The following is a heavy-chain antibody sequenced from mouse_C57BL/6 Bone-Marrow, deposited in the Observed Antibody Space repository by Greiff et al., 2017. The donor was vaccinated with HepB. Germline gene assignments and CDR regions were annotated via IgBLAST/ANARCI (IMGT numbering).Heavy chain of an antibody. Sequence: EVQLVESGGGLVKPGGSLKLSCAASGFTFSSYTMSWVRQTPEKRLEWVATISGGGGNTYYPDSVKGRFTISRDNAKNTLYLQMSSLRSEDTALYYCARRGAGHWYFDGWGTGTTVTVSS. CDR3: ARRGAGHWYFDG. D-gene: IGHD3-3*01. CDR2: ISGGGGNT. CDR1: GFTFSSYT. J-gene: IGHJ1*03. V-gene: IGHV5-9*01.